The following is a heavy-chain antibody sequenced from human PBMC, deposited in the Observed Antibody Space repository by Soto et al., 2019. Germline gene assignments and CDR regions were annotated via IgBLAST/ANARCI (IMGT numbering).Heavy chain of an antibody. CDR1: GGSISSRGYY. Sequence: SETLSLTCTISGGSISSRGYYWSWIRQHPGKGLEWIGYIFYSGTTYYNPSLKSRVTISVDTSKNQFSLKLSSVTAADTAVYYCARSVDPWGQGTLVTVSS. CDR3: ARSVDP. J-gene: IGHJ5*02. CDR2: IFYSGTT. V-gene: IGHV4-31*03.